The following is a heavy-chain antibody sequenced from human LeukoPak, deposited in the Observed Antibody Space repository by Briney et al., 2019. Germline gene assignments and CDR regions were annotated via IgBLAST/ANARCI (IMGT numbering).Heavy chain of an antibody. J-gene: IGHJ4*02. Sequence: GGSLRLSCAASGFTFSSYAMSWVRQAPGKGLEWVSAIGGSGGSTYYADSVKGRFTISRDNSKNTLYPQMNSLRAEDTAVYYCAKDNGPPSTMDYWGQGTLVTVSS. CDR2: IGGSGGST. CDR1: GFTFSSYA. V-gene: IGHV3-23*01. CDR3: AKDNGPPSTMDY. D-gene: IGHD4/OR15-4a*01.